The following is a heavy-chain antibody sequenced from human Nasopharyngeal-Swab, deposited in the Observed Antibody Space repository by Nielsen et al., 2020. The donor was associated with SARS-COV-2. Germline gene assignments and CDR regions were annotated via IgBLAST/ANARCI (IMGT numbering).Heavy chain of an antibody. J-gene: IGHJ6*02. CDR2: FDPEDGET. D-gene: IGHD6-19*01. V-gene: IGHV1-24*01. Sequence: ASVKVSCKVSGYTLTELSMHWVRQAPGKGLEWMGGFDPEDGETIYAQKFQGRVTMTEDTSTDTAYMELSSLRSEDTAVYYCASGIAVAGTLAHYYYYYGMDVWGQGTTVTVSS. CDR3: ASGIAVAGTLAHYYYYYGMDV. CDR1: GYTLTELS.